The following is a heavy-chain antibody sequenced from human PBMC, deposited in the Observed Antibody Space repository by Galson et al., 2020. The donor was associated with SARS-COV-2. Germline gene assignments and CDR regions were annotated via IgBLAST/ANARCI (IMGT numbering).Heavy chain of an antibody. D-gene: IGHD6-19*01. Sequence: SGPTLVKPPQTLTLTCTFSGFSLSTSGMRVSWIRQPPGKALEWLARIDWDDDKFYSTSLKTRLTISKDTSKNQVVLTMTNMEPVDTATYYCARATCIAVAGYTYYYGMDVWGQGTTVTVSS. CDR2: IDWDDDK. CDR3: ARATCIAVAGYTYYYGMDV. J-gene: IGHJ6*02. V-gene: IGHV2-70*04. CDR1: GFSLSTSGMR.